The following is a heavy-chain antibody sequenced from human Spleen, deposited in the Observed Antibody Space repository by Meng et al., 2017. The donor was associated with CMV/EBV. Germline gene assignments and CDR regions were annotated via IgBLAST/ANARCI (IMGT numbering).Heavy chain of an antibody. CDR2: IGTVGDT. Sequence: GGSLRLSCTASGFTFSTYDFHWVRQPTGKGLEWVSSIGTVGDTYSIGSVKGRFIISREDAKNSVYLQMNGLRDGDTGLYYCARRASGSYYGDPNYGMDVWGQGTTVTVSS. CDR3: ARRASGSYYGDPNYGMDV. V-gene: IGHV3-13*01. D-gene: IGHD1-26*01. J-gene: IGHJ6*02. CDR1: GFTFSTYD.